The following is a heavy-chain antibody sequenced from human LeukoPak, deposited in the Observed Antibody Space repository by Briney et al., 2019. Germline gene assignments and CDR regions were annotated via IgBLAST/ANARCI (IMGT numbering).Heavy chain of an antibody. CDR1: GVSISSGGYY. CDR2: IYYSGST. Sequence: PSQTLSLTCTVSGVSISSGGYYWGWIRQHPGKGLEWIGYIYYSGSTYYNPSLKSRVTISVDTSKNQFSLKLSSVTAADTAVYYCARKLEQWRRSTGAFDIWGQGTMVTVSS. CDR3: ARKLEQWRRSTGAFDI. J-gene: IGHJ3*02. D-gene: IGHD6-19*01. V-gene: IGHV4-31*03.